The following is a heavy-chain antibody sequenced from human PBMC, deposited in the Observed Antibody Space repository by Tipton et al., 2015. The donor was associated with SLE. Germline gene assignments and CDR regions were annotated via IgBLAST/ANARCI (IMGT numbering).Heavy chain of an antibody. D-gene: IGHD6-19*01. CDR2: IYYSGIT. Sequence: TLSLTCTVSGGSINNSIYYWAWIRQPPGKGLQWIGNIYYSGITYYNLALRSRVTISIDTSKNQFSLRLNSVTAADTAVYYCAPMPRLFGSGWWEAFDIWGQGTLVTVSS. CDR1: GGSINNSIYY. J-gene: IGHJ3*02. V-gene: IGHV4-39*07. CDR3: APMPRLFGSGWWEAFDI.